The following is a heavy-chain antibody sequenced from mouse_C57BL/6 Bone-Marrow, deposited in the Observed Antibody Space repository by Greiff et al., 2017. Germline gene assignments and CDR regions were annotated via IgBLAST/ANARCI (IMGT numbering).Heavy chain of an antibody. CDR3: ARGHRVDYYAMDY. J-gene: IGHJ4*01. CDR2: IGPGSGST. CDR1: GYTFTDYY. Sequence: VKLQQSGAELVKPGASVKISCKASGYTFTDYYINWVKQRPGQGLEWIGKIGPGSGSTYYNEKFKGQATLTADKSSSTAYMQLSSLTSEDSAVYFCARGHRVDYYAMDYWGQGTSVTVSS. D-gene: IGHD1-1*02. V-gene: IGHV1-77*01.